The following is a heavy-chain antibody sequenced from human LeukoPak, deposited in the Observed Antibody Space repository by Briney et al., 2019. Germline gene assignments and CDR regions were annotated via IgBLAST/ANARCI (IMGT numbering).Heavy chain of an antibody. CDR1: GGTFSSYA. CDR2: IIPIFSTA. J-gene: IGHJ4*02. D-gene: IGHD6-13*01. V-gene: IGHV1-69*05. CDR3: ATQRYSSSWYYFDY. Sequence: SVKVSCKASGGTFSSYAISWVRQAPGQGLEWMGGIIPIFSTANYALKFQGRVTITTDESTSTAYMELSSLRSEDTAVYYCATQRYSSSWYYFDYWGQGTLVTVSS.